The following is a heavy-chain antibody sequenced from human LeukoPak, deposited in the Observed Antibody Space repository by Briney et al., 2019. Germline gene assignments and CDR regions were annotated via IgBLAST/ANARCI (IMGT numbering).Heavy chain of an antibody. CDR1: GFIFSSYN. D-gene: IGHD3-16*02. CDR3: ARDVTVGGVIVMDAFDI. V-gene: IGHV3-21*01. Sequence: GGSLRLSCAASGFIFSSYNMIWVRQAPGKGLEGVSSISGSSGYIYYGDSVKGRFTISRDNAKNSLDLQMNSLRAEDTAVYYCARDVTVGGVIVMDAFDIWGQGTMVTVSS. J-gene: IGHJ3*02. CDR2: ISGSSGYI.